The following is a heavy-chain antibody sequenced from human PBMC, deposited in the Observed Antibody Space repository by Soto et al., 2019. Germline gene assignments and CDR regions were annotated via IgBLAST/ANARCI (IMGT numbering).Heavy chain of an antibody. CDR1: GYTFTSYD. J-gene: IGHJ3*01. CDR3: ARGLLDCSGGSCYPHD. V-gene: IGHV1-8*01. CDR2: MNPNSGYT. Sequence: GASVKVSCKASGYTFTSYDINWVRQATGQGLEWMGWMNPNSGYTGYAQKFQGRVTMTRNTSISTAYMELSSLRSEDTAVYYCARGLLDCSGGSCYPHDWGQGAMVTVSS. D-gene: IGHD2-15*01.